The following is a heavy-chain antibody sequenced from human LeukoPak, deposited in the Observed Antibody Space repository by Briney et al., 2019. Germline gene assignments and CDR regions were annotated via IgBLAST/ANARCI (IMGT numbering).Heavy chain of an antibody. CDR1: GGSISSYY. J-gene: IGHJ4*02. V-gene: IGHV4-59*08. CDR3: ARGGRWLQWYYFDY. CDR2: IYYSGST. Sequence: PSETLSLTCTVSGGSISSYYWSWIRQPPGKGLGWIGYIYYSGSTNYNPSLKSRVTISVDTSKNQFSLKLSSVTAADTAVYYCARGGRWLQWYYFDYWGQGTLVTVSS. D-gene: IGHD5-24*01.